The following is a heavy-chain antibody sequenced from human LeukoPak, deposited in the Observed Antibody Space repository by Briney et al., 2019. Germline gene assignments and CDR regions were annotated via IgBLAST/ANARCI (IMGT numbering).Heavy chain of an antibody. CDR2: IKYDGSYT. Sequence: TGGSLRLSCATSGFTLSLAWMHWVRHAPGKGLEWVSRIKYDGSYTNYADSVKGRFTISRDNAKNSLYLQMSNLRAEDTAVYFCARGGGLDVWGQGATVTVSS. J-gene: IGHJ6*02. CDR3: ARGGGLDV. V-gene: IGHV3-74*01. CDR1: GFTLSLAW. D-gene: IGHD3-16*01.